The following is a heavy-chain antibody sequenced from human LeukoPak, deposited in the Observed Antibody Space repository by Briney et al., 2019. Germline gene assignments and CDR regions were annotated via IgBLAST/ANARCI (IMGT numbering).Heavy chain of an antibody. J-gene: IGHJ6*02. V-gene: IGHV3-23*01. D-gene: IGHD3-10*01. CDR2: ISGSGGRT. CDR1: GFSFSSYA. CDR3: ARGAETYGSGSNYPPLDPRYYGMDV. Sequence: PGGSLRLSCAASGFSFSSYAMSWVRQAPGKGMEWVSAISGSGGRTYYADSVKGRSAISRDNTKSTLYLQMNSLRAEDTDVYYCARGAETYGSGSNYPPLDPRYYGMDVWGQGTTVTVSS.